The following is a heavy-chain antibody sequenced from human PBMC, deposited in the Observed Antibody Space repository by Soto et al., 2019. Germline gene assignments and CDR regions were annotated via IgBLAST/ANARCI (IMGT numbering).Heavy chain of an antibody. Sequence: QVQLVESGGGVVQPGRSLRLSCAASGFTFSSYGMHWVRQAPGKGLEWVAVIWYDGSNKYYADSVKGRFTISRDNSKNTLYLQMNSLRAEDTAVYYCAREENCGGDCYPYARSFDYWGKGTLVTVSS. CDR1: GFTFSSYG. V-gene: IGHV3-33*01. CDR2: IWYDGSNK. J-gene: IGHJ4*02. CDR3: AREENCGGDCYPYARSFDY. D-gene: IGHD2-21*02.